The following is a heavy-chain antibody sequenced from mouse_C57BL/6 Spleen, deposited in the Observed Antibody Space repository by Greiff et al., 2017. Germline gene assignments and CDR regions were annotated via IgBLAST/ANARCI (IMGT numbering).Heavy chain of an antibody. CDR3: ARGDSSGYGYYFDY. Sequence: VQLQQSGAELVRPGTSVKMSCKASGYTFTNYWIGWAKQRPGHGLEWIGDIYPGGGYTNYTEKFKGKATLTADKSSSTAYMQFSSLTSEDSAIYYGARGDSSGYGYYFDYWGQGTTLTVSS. V-gene: IGHV1-63*01. CDR2: IYPGGGYT. CDR1: GYTFTNYW. J-gene: IGHJ2*01. D-gene: IGHD3-2*02.